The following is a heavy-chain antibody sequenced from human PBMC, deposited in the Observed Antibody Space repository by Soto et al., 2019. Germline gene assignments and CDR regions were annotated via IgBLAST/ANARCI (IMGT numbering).Heavy chain of an antibody. CDR2: IGVAGDT. D-gene: IGHD6-13*01. CDR3: ASGGWGSSWYEGGSRIDY. Sequence: EVQLVESGGGLVQPGGSLRLSCAASGFTFSSYDMHWVRQVAGKGLEWLSAIGVAGDTYYPDSVKGRFTISRENAKNSLYLQMNSLRAEDTAVYYCASGGWGSSWYEGGSRIDYWGQGTLVTVSS. J-gene: IGHJ4*02. V-gene: IGHV3-13*01. CDR1: GFTFSSYD.